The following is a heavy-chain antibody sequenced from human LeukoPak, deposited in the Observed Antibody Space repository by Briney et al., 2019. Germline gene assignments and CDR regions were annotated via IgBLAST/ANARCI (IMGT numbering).Heavy chain of an antibody. J-gene: IGHJ6*03. CDR1: GFTFSSYW. CDR3: ARESAYSNFGPDYYYMDV. CDR2: IKQDGSEK. V-gene: IGHV3-7*01. Sequence: GGSLRLSCAASGFTFSSYWMSWVRQAPGKGLEWVDNIKQDGSEKYYVDSVKGRFSISRDNAKNSLYLQMNSLRAEDTAVYYCARESAYSNFGPDYYYMDVWGKGTTVTVSS. D-gene: IGHD4-11*01.